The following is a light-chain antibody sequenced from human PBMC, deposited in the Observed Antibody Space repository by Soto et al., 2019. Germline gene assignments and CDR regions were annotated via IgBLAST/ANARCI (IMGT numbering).Light chain of an antibody. J-gene: IGLJ2*01. CDR1: SGHSSYA. V-gene: IGLV4-69*01. Sequence: QSVLTQSPSASASLGASVKLTCTLSSGHSSYAIAWHQQQPEKGPRYLMKLYSDGSHSKGDGIPDRFSGSSSGAERYLTISSLQSEDEADYYCQTWGTGIQDVVFGGGTKLTVL. CDR2: LYSDGSH. CDR3: QTWGTGIQDVV.